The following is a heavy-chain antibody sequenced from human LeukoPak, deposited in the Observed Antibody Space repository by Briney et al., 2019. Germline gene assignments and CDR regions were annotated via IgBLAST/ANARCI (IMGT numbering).Heavy chain of an antibody. CDR1: GFTFSSYG. CDR2: IWYDGSNK. D-gene: IGHD3-22*01. CDR3: ARADSSGPPAAFDI. Sequence: GGSLRLSCAASGFTFSSYGMHWVRQAPGKGLEWVAVIWYDGSNKYYADSVKGRFTISRDNSKNTLYLQMNSLRAEDTAVYYCARADSSGPPAAFDIWGQGTMVTVSS. V-gene: IGHV3-33*01. J-gene: IGHJ3*02.